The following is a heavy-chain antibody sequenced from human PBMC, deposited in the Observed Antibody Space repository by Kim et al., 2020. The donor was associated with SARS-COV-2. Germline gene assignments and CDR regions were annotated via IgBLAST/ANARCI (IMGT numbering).Heavy chain of an antibody. D-gene: IGHD4-17*01. Sequence: SETLSLTCTVSGGSISSYYWSWIRQPPGKGLEWIGYIYYSGSTNYNPSLKSRVTISVDTSKNQFSLKLSSVTAADTAVYYCARDYGDYSGEFDPWGQGTLVTVSS. J-gene: IGHJ5*02. CDR3: ARDYGDYSGEFDP. V-gene: IGHV4-59*01. CDR2: IYYSGST. CDR1: GGSISSYY.